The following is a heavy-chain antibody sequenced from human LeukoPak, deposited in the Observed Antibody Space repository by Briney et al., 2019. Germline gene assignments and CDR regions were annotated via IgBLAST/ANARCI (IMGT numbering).Heavy chain of an antibody. CDR1: GYTFTSYG. CDR2: ISAYNGNT. D-gene: IGHD6-13*01. J-gene: IGHJ6*02. CDR3: ARDRRQQLVRGFIGFTDYYYYYGTDV. Sequence: ASVKVSCKASGYTFTSYGISWVRQAPGQGLEWMGWISAYNGNTNYAQKLQGRVTMTTDTSTSTAYMELRSLRSDDTAVYYCARDRRQQLVRGFIGFTDYYYYYGTDVWGQGTTVNVSS. V-gene: IGHV1-18*01.